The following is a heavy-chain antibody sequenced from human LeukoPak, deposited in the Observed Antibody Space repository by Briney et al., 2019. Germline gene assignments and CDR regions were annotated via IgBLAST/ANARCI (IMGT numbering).Heavy chain of an antibody. Sequence: GASVQVSFLSSGYTFINYYMHWVGQAPGQGLEWMGIINPSGGSTSYAQKFQGRVTMTRDTSTSTVYMELSSLRSEDTAVYYCARDPSPYGGNYYFDYWGQGTLVTVSS. CDR2: INPSGGST. CDR1: GYTFINYY. J-gene: IGHJ4*02. CDR3: ARDPSPYGGNYYFDY. V-gene: IGHV1-46*01. D-gene: IGHD4-23*01.